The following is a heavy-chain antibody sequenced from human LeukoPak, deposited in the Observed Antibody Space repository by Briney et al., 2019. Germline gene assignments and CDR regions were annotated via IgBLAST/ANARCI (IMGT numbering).Heavy chain of an antibody. Sequence: GSLRLSFAASGFTFSSYWMHWVRQAPGKGLVWVSRINSDGSTTSYADSVKGRFTISRDNPKNTLFLQMDSLRAEDTAVYYCARGLYRSGWYYFDYWGEGTLVTVSS. CDR2: INSDGSTT. CDR1: GFTFSSYW. V-gene: IGHV3-74*01. D-gene: IGHD6-19*01. CDR3: ARGLYRSGWYYFDY. J-gene: IGHJ4*02.